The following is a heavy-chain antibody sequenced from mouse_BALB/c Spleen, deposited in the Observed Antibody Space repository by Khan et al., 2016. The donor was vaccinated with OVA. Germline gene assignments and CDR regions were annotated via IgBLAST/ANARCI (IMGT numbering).Heavy chain of an antibody. CDR3: ARCMVWFKAIDY. D-gene: IGHD2-10*02. CDR1: GYTFTSYW. J-gene: IGHJ4*01. CDR2: INPSTGYT. V-gene: IGHV1-7*01. Sequence: QVQLQQSGAELAQPGASVKMSCTASGYTFTSYWMHWVKQRPGQGLEWIGYINPSTGYTEYNQKFKDKATLTADKSSSTAYMQLSSLTSEDSAGYYCARCMVWFKAIDYWGQGTSVTVSS.